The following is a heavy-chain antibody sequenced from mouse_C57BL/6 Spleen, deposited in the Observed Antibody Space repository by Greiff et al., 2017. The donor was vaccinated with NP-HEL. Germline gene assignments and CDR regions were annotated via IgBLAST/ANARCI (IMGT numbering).Heavy chain of an antibody. CDR2: ILPGSGST. J-gene: IGHJ1*03. CDR1: GYTFTGYW. V-gene: IGHV1-9*01. Sequence: VQLQQSGAELMTPGASVKLSCKATGYTFTGYWIEWVKQRPGHGPEWIGEILPGSGSTNYNEKFKGKATFTEDTSSNTAYMQLSSLTTEDSAIYYCARWTEPACWYFDVWGTGTTVTVSS. CDR3: ARWTEPACWYFDV.